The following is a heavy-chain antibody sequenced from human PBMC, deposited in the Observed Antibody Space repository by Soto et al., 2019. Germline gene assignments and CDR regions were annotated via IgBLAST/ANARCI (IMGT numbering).Heavy chain of an antibody. V-gene: IGHV6-1*01. CDR2: TYYRSKWYN. CDR1: GDSVSSNSAA. J-gene: IGHJ6*02. Sequence: SQTLSLTCAISGDSVSSNSAAWNWIRQSPSRGLEWLGRTYYRSKWYNDYAVSVKSRITINPDTSKNQFSLQLNSVTPEDTAVYYCARDWGIWSGYYGYYYYGMDVWRQGTTVTVSS. CDR3: ARDWGIWSGYYGYYYYGMDV. D-gene: IGHD3-3*01.